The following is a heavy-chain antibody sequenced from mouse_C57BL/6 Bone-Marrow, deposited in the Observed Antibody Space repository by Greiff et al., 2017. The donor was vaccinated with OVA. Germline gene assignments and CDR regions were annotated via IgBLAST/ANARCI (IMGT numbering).Heavy chain of an antibody. J-gene: IGHJ3*01. V-gene: IGHV1-52*01. CDR2: IDPSDSET. Sequence: VQLQQSGAELVRPGSSVKLSCKASGYTFTSYWMHWVKQRPIQGLEWIGNIDPSDSETHYNQKFQGKATLTVDKSSSTAYMQLSSLTSEDSAVYYCATHHGGFAYWGQGTLGTVSA. CDR3: ATHHGGFAY. CDR1: GYTFTSYW.